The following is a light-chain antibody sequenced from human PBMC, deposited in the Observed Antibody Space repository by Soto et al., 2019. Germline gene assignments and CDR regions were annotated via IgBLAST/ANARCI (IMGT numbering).Light chain of an antibody. Sequence: DIQMTQSPSTLSASVGDRVTITCRASQSISSWLAWYQQKPGKAPKVLIYKASSLESGVPSSFSGSGSGTEFTLTISSLQPDDFATYYCQQYHSLNTFGQGPKVEI. J-gene: IGKJ2*01. CDR3: QQYHSLNT. CDR1: QSISSW. CDR2: KAS. V-gene: IGKV1-5*03.